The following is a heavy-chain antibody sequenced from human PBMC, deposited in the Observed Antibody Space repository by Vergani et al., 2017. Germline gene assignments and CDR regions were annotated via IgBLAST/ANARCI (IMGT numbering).Heavy chain of an antibody. J-gene: IGHJ3*02. V-gene: IGHV3-48*02. CDR1: GFTFSNYN. Sequence: EVQLVESGGGLVQPGGSLRLSCAASGFTFSNYNMNWVRQGTGKGLEWLSYISSSSTTIYYAYSVKGRFTISRDNAKNSLYLQMNSLRDEDTAVYYCTTGPIQLWLGIFAFDIWGQGTMVTVSS. CDR2: ISSSSTTI. CDR3: TTGPIQLWLGIFAFDI. D-gene: IGHD5-18*01.